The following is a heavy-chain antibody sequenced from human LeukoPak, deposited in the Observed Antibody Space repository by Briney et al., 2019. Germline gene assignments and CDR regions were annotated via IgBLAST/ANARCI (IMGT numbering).Heavy chain of an antibody. D-gene: IGHD3-3*01. V-gene: IGHV1-8*01. CDR1: GYTFTNYD. CDR3: ARGPTYDLWSGDSYSYYYMDV. Sequence: GASVKASCKASGYTFTNYDINWVRQATGQGLEWMGWMNPNSGNTGSAQKFQGRVMMTRDISISTAYMELSSLRSEDTAVYYCARGPTYDLWSGDSYSYYYMDVWGKGTTVAVSS. CDR2: MNPNSGNT. J-gene: IGHJ6*03.